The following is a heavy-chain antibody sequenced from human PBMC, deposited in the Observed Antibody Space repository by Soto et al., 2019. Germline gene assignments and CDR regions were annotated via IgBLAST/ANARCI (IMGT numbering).Heavy chain of an antibody. CDR2: ITRSGSEA. CDR1: GFSFSGSA. J-gene: IGHJ1*01. V-gene: IGHV3-23*01. Sequence: EVQLLESGGGLVQPGGSLRLSCAASGFSFSGSAMCWVRQGPGKGLEFVSSITRSGSEAYYADSVKGRFTMSRDNSKIMLFLEMNSLRAEDTAVYYCAKESYDSGWYWESWGQGALVNVS. CDR3: AKESYDSGWYWES. D-gene: IGHD6-19*01.